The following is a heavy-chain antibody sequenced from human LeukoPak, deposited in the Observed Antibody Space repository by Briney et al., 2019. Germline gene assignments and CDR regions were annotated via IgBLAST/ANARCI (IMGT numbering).Heavy chain of an antibody. CDR1: GFTFSSYA. CDR3: AKVRTYFYHGLDV. D-gene: IGHD1-14*01. J-gene: IGHJ6*02. CDR2: ISGTTSGT. Sequence: GGSLRLSCAASGFTFSSYAMSWVRQAPGKGLEWVSGISGTTSGTYYADSVKGRFTISRDNSKNTLFLQVNSLRAEDTAVYYCAKVRTYFYHGLDVWGQGTTVTVSS. V-gene: IGHV3-23*01.